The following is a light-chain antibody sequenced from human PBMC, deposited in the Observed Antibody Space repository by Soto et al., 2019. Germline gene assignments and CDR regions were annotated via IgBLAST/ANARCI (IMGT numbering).Light chain of an antibody. CDR3: GTWDTSLTVVL. Sequence: QSVLTQPPSVSAASGQKVTISCSGGSSNIGKKYVSWYQQLPGTAPKLLIYETNKRPSGIPERFSGSKSGTSATLGISGLETGDEAHYYCGTWDTSLTVVLFGGGTKLTVL. V-gene: IGLV1-51*02. CDR1: SSNIGKKY. J-gene: IGLJ2*01. CDR2: ETN.